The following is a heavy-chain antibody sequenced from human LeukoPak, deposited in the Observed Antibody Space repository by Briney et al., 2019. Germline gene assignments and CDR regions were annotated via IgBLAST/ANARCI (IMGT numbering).Heavy chain of an antibody. D-gene: IGHD6-19*01. CDR1: GFTFSSNY. CDR3: ARDSGIAVAGFDP. J-gene: IGHJ5*02. V-gene: IGHV3-53*01. CDR2: IYSGGST. Sequence: GGSLRLSCAASGFTFSSNYMSWVRQAPGKGLEWVSVIYSGGSTYYSDSVKGRFTISRDNSKNTLYLQMNSLRAEDTAVYYCARDSGIAVAGFDPWGQGTLVTVSS.